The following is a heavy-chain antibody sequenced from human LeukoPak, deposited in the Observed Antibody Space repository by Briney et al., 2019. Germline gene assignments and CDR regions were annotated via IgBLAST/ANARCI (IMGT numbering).Heavy chain of an antibody. CDR3: ARLSYGSGSYFALDY. V-gene: IGHV5-51*01. J-gene: IGHJ4*02. CDR2: IYPGDSDA. D-gene: IGHD3-10*01. CDR1: GYSFTNYW. Sequence: GESLKISCKGSGYSFTNYWIGWVRQMPGKGLKWMGIIYPGDSDARYSPSFQGQVTISADKSISTAYLQWSSLKASDTAMYYCARLSYGSGSYFALDYWGQGTLVTVSS.